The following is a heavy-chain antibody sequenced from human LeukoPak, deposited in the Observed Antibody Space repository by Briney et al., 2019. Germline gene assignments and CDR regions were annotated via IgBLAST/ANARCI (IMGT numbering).Heavy chain of an antibody. V-gene: IGHV3-7*04. CDR2: IKPDGSEK. CDR1: RFTFSTYW. Sequence: PGGSLRLSCEASRFTFSTYWMSWVRQAPGKGLEWVANIKPDGSEKDYVDSLKGRFTISRDNAKNSLHLQVNSLRAEDTAVYYCARFGVPYGVDVWGQGTTVTVSS. D-gene: IGHD3-16*01. J-gene: IGHJ6*02. CDR3: ARFGVPYGVDV.